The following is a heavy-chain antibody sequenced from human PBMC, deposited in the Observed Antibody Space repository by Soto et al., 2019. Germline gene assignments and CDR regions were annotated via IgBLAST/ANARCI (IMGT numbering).Heavy chain of an antibody. CDR2: ISYDGSNK. CDR1: GFTFSSYA. D-gene: IGHD3-10*01. J-gene: IGHJ4*02. Sequence: QVQLVESEGGVVQPGRSLRLSCAASGFTFSSYAMHWVRQAPGKGLEWVAVISYDGSNKYYADSVKGRFTISRDNSKNTLYLQMNSLRAEDTAVYYCARSYSLDYWGQGTLVTVSS. V-gene: IGHV3-30-3*01. CDR3: ARSYSLDY.